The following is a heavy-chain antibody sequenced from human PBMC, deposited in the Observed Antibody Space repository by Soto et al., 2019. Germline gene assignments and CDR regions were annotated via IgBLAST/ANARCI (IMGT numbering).Heavy chain of an antibody. CDR2: IYYSGST. Sequence: PSETLSLTCSVSGGSISSYYWNWIRQPPGKGLEWIGYIYYSGSTHYTPSLKSRVTISVDTSKNQLSLRLSSPTAADTAIYYCARAGGELELDYWGQGTLVTVSS. V-gene: IGHV4-59*01. D-gene: IGHD1-1*01. J-gene: IGHJ4*02. CDR1: GGSISSYY. CDR3: ARAGGELELDY.